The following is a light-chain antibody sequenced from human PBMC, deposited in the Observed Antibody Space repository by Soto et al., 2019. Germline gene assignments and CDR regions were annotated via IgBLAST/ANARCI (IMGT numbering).Light chain of an antibody. Sequence: DIQMTQSPSTLSASEEDRLTISCRASQSVSIWMAWYQQKPGRAPRLLIYSSSILESEVSSRFSGSGSGTEFTLTISSLQPDDFATYYCQQFNTSPWTFGQGTNVDIK. CDR2: SSS. CDR1: QSVSIW. CDR3: QQFNTSPWT. J-gene: IGKJ1*01. V-gene: IGKV1-5*03.